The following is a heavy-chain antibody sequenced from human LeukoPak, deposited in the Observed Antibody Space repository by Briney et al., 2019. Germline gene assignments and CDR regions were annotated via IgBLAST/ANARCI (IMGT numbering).Heavy chain of an antibody. D-gene: IGHD3-10*02. CDR1: GDSISSSPYY. V-gene: IGHV4-39*01. J-gene: IGHJ4*02. CDR3: ARRLKPMFSFASYFHY. CDR2: IYYSGST. Sequence: SETLSLTCTVSGDSISSSPYYWDWIRQPPGKGLEWIGSIYYSGSTYYNPSLTSRVTISVDTSKNQFSLKLRSVTAADTAVYYCARRLKPMFSFASYFHYWGQGTLVTVSS.